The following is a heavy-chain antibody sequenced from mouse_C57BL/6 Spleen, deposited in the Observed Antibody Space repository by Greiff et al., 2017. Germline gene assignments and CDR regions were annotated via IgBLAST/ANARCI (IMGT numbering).Heavy chain of an antibody. CDR2: IDPETGGT. Sequence: VQLVESGAELVRPGASVTLSCKASGYTFTDYEMHWVKQTPVHGLEWIGAIDPETGGTAYNQKFKGKAILTADKSSSTAYMELRSLTSEDSAVYYCLWGAFYAMDYWGQGTSVTVSS. CDR3: LWGAFYAMDY. CDR1: GYTFTDYE. J-gene: IGHJ4*01. V-gene: IGHV1-15*01. D-gene: IGHD4-1*01.